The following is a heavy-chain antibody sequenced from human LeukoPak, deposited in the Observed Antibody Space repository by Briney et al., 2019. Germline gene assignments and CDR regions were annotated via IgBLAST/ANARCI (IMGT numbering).Heavy chain of an antibody. V-gene: IGHV4-39*01. D-gene: IGHD5-18*01. CDR3: ARGHGYPYYFDY. CDR1: GGSTSSSSYF. Sequence: SETLSLTCTVSGGSTSSSSYFWGWLRQPPEKGLDWLGNVYYTGSTYYNPSLLSRVTVSVDTSKNQFSLRLSSVTAADTAMYYCARGHGYPYYFDYWGQGILVTVSS. CDR2: VYYTGST. J-gene: IGHJ4*02.